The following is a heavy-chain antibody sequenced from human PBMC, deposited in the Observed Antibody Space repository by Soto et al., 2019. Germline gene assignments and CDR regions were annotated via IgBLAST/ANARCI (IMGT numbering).Heavy chain of an antibody. CDR2: INSDGSST. CDR1: GFTFSSYW. D-gene: IGHD6-19*01. Sequence: VQLVESGGGLVQPGGSLRVSCAAYGFTFSSYWMHWVRQAPGKGLVWVSRINSDGSSTSYADSVKGRFTISRDNAKNTLYLQMNSLRAEDTAIYYCARRGAVAGLHYWGQGTLVTVSS. V-gene: IGHV3-74*01. J-gene: IGHJ4*02. CDR3: ARRGAVAGLHY.